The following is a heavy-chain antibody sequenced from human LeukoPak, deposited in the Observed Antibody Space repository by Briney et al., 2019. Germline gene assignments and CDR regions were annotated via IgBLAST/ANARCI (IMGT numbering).Heavy chain of an antibody. V-gene: IGHV2-70*11. CDR1: GFSLSTRGMC. J-gene: IGHJ1*01. CDR3: ARDYYDSSGQGYFQH. CDR2: IDWDDDK. Sequence: SGPTLVNPTQTLTLTCTFSGFSLSTRGMCVSWIRQPPGKALEWLARIDWDDDKYYSTSLKTRLTISKDTPKNQVVLTMTNMDPVDTATYYCARDYYDSSGQGYFQHWGQGTLVTVSP. D-gene: IGHD3-22*01.